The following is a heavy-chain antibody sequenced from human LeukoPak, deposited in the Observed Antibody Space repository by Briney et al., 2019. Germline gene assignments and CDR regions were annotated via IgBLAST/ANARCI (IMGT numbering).Heavy chain of an antibody. CDR2: MNPNSGST. D-gene: IGHD5-12*01. V-gene: IGHV1-8*03. Sequence: ASVTVSCKASGYTFTSYDINWVRQATGQGLEWMGWMNPNSGSTGYAQKFQGRVTITRNTSISTAYMELSGLRSEDAAVYYCARGRSTGYPYYFEYWGQGTLVTVSS. J-gene: IGHJ4*02. CDR3: ARGRSTGYPYYFEY. CDR1: GYTFTSYD.